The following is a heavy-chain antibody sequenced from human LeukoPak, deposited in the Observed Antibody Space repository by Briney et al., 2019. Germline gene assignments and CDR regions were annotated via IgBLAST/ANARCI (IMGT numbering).Heavy chain of an antibody. CDR1: GFTFSDHY. Sequence: PGGSLRLSCAASGFTFSDHYMDWVRQAPGKGLEWVGRIKSKSDGGTTDYTAPVKGRFTISRDDSKNTLYLQMNSLRTEGTAVYYCTTGSTTWGQGTLVTVSS. V-gene: IGHV3-15*01. CDR2: IKSKSDGGTT. CDR3: TTGSTT. J-gene: IGHJ5*02. D-gene: IGHD3-10*01.